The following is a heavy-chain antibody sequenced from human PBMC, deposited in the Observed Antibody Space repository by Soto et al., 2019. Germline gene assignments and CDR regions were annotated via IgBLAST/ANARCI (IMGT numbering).Heavy chain of an antibody. CDR3: TTVLTIFGVVMGPYYYGMDV. V-gene: IGHV3-15*01. J-gene: IGHJ6*02. CDR1: GSTFSNAW. CDR2: IKSKTDGGTT. Sequence: GGSLRLSCAASGSTFSNAWMSWVRQAPGKGLEWVGRIKSKTDGGTTDYAAPVKGRFTISRDDSKNTLYLQMNSLKTEDTAVYYCTTVLTIFGVVMGPYYYGMDVWGQWTTVTVSS. D-gene: IGHD3-3*01.